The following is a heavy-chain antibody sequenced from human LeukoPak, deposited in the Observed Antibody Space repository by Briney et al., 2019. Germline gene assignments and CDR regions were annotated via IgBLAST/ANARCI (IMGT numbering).Heavy chain of an antibody. CDR3: ARDLGVVGATTYP. CDR1: GGTFSSYA. J-gene: IGHJ5*02. V-gene: IGHV1-69*13. Sequence: SVKVSCKASGGTFSSYAISWVRQAPGQGLEWMGGIIPIFGTANYVQKFQGRVTITADESTSTAYMELSSLRSEDTAVYYCARDLGVVGATTYPWGQGTLVTVSS. CDR2: IIPIFGTA. D-gene: IGHD1-26*01.